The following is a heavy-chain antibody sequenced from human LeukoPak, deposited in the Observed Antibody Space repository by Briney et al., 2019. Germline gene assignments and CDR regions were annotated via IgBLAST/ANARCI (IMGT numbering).Heavy chain of an antibody. V-gene: IGHV3-11*04. CDR2: ITNSGRST. CDR3: AREASGNYHVFDS. CDR1: GFSFSNYF. Sequence: GGSLRLSCEASGFSFSNYFISWIRQAPGKGLEWVSCITNSGRSTNYADAVKGRFTISRDNAKKSVYLEMTDLRAEDTAVYYCAREASGNYHVFDSWGQGTLVTISS. D-gene: IGHD1-26*01. J-gene: IGHJ4*02.